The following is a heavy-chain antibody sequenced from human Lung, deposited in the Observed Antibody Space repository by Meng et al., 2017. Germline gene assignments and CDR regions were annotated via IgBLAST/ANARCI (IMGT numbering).Heavy chain of an antibody. Sequence: HVPPEQWGAGLFQPSETMASTCVVSGGSFSDYYWSWIRQTPGKGLEWIGEINHSGSTNYNPSLESRATISVDTSQNNLSLKLSSVTAADSAVYYCAGGPTTMAHDFDYWGQGTLVTVSS. D-gene: IGHD4-11*01. J-gene: IGHJ4*02. CDR1: GGSFSDYY. CDR2: INHSGST. CDR3: AGGPTTMAHDFDY. V-gene: IGHV4-34*01.